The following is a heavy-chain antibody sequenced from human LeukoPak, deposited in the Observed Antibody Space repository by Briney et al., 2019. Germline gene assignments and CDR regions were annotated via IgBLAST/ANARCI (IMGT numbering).Heavy chain of an antibody. J-gene: IGHJ4*02. CDR2: INPNSGDR. V-gene: IGHV1-2*02. D-gene: IGHD2-8*02. CDR3: AAARNWRWGNFDY. Sequence: GASVKLSCKSSGSTITGNYIHWVRQAPGPGLELMGWINPNSGDRTYSQTFQSSVTTTRDKSINTAFFQLIRLISAATTAYYYAAARNWRWGNFDYWGQGTLVTVSS. CDR1: GSTITGNY.